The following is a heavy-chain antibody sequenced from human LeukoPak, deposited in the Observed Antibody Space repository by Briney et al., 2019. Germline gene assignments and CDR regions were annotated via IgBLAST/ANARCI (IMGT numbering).Heavy chain of an antibody. V-gene: IGHV4-38-2*02. Sequence: SETLSLTCTVSGYSISSGYYWGWIRQPPGKGLEWIGSIYHSGSTYYNPSLKSRVTISVDTSKNQFSLKLSSVTAADTAVYYCARNLWFGELLAEELDRFDPWGQGTLVTVSS. CDR2: IYHSGST. D-gene: IGHD3-10*01. CDR1: GYSISSGYY. J-gene: IGHJ5*02. CDR3: ARNLWFGELLAEELDRFDP.